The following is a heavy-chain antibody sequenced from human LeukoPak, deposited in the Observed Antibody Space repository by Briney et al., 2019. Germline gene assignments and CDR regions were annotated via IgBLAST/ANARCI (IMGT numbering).Heavy chain of an antibody. CDR2: IYYSGST. V-gene: IGHV4-39*07. J-gene: IGHJ5*02. D-gene: IGHD3-10*01. Sequence: SETLSLTCTVSGGSISSSSYYWGWIRQPPGKGLEWIGSIYYSGSTYYNPSLKSRVTISVDRSKNQFSLKLSSVTAADTAVYYCALYMVRGVMRWFDPWGQGTLVTVSS. CDR1: GGSISSSSYY. CDR3: ALYMVRGVMRWFDP.